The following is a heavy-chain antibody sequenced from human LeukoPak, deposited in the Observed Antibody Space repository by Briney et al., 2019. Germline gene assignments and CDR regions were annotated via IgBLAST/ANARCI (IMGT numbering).Heavy chain of an antibody. Sequence: SGGSLRLSCAASGFTFSNAWMNWVRQAPGKGLEWVGRIKSKADGETIDYAAPVKGRFTFSRDDSKNMLYLQMNSLKSEDTAVYYCSALTSRGLSDSWGQGTLVTVSS. J-gene: IGHJ4*02. CDR3: SALTSRGLSDS. CDR1: GFTFSNAW. D-gene: IGHD1-20*01. CDR2: IKSKADGETI. V-gene: IGHV3-15*07.